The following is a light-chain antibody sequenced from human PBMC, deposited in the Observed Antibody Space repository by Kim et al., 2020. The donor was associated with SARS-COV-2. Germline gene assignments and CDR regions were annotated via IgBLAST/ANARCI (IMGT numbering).Light chain of an antibody. CDR3: QAWDSSFGV. V-gene: IGLV3-1*01. Sequence: VSPGQTASITCSGDKLGDKYACWYQQKPGQSPVVVIYQDSKRPSGIPERFSGSNSGNTATLTISGTQAMDEADYYCQAWDSSFGVFGGGTQLTVL. CDR2: QDS. J-gene: IGLJ2*01. CDR1: KLGDKY.